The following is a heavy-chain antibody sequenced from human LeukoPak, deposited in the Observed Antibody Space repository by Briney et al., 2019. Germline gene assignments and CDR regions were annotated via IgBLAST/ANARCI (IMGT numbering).Heavy chain of an antibody. J-gene: IGHJ4*02. D-gene: IGHD6-19*01. CDR1: GYTFTGYY. Sequence: ASVKVSCKASGYTFTGYYMHWVRQAPGQGLEWMGWISAYNGNTNYAQKLQGRVTMTTDTSTSTAYMELRSLRSDDTAVYYCARGRTSHSSGWYANWGQGTLVTVSS. V-gene: IGHV1-18*04. CDR2: ISAYNGNT. CDR3: ARGRTSHSSGWYAN.